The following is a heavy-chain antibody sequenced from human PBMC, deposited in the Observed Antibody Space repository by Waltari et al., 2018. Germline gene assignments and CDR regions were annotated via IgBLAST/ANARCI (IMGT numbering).Heavy chain of an antibody. D-gene: IGHD2-15*01. CDR3: ARLEDCSGGNCYSANNHPVDV. V-gene: IGHV4-34*01. CDR1: GGSFRGYY. J-gene: IGHJ6*02. CDR2: INHAGNT. Sequence: QVHLQQWGAGLLKASETLSLTCAVDGGSFRGYYWSWVRQPPGKGLEWIGEINHAGNTNFNPSLKSRFVISEDTSKSQFYLKLTFVTAADTGVYYCARLEDCSGGNCYSANNHPVDVWGQGTSVTVSS.